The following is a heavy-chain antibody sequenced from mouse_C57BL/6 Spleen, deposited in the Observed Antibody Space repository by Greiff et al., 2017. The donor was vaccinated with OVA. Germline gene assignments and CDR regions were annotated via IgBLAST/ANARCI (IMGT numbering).Heavy chain of an antibody. Sequence: VQLQQSGAELVRPGASVKLSCKASGYTFTDYYINWVKQRPGQGLEWIARIYPGSGNTYYNEKFKGKATLTAEKSSSTAYMQLSSLTSEDSAVYFCAIGSIPDYWGKGTTLTVSS. D-gene: IGHD1-1*01. CDR2: IYPGSGNT. CDR1: GYTFTDYY. CDR3: AIGSIPDY. J-gene: IGHJ2*01. V-gene: IGHV1-76*01.